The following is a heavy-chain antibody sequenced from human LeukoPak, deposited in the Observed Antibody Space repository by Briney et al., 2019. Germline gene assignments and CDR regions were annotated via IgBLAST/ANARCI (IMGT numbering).Heavy chain of an antibody. CDR1: GDSISSSSNY. Sequence: PSETLSLTCTVSGDSISSSSNYWGWLRQPPGTGLEWIGTIKYNERTYYNPSLKSRVTMSVDTSKNQFSLKLSSVTAADTAVYYCARDSHTLQYFDYWGQGTLVTVSS. CDR3: ARDSHTLQYFDY. V-gene: IGHV4-39*07. CDR2: IKYNERT. J-gene: IGHJ4*02. D-gene: IGHD5-24*01.